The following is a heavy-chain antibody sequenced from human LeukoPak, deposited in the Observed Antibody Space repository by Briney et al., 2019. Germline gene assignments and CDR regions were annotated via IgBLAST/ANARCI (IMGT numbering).Heavy chain of an antibody. J-gene: IGHJ4*02. CDR1: GLSISNFW. CDR3: VTDGDKWNDFEY. V-gene: IGHV3-7*01. D-gene: IGHD1-1*01. CDR2: IDKDGKDI. Sequence: GGSLRLSCAASGLSISNFWMHWVRQAPGKGLEWVAIIDKDGKDIKYVDSVKGRFTLSRDNVKNSVYLQMNSLRTEDTALYYCVTDGDKWNDFEYWGQGTLVTVSS.